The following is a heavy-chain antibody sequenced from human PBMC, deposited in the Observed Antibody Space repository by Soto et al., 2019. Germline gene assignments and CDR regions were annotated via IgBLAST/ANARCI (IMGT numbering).Heavy chain of an antibody. CDR2: ISAYNGHT. V-gene: IGHV1-18*01. J-gene: IGHJ4*02. D-gene: IGHD3-16*01. CDR1: GYIFTNYG. CDR3: VRGDGGYFDQ. Sequence: QVQLVQSGVEVKKPGASVKVSCKAMGYIFTNYGLSWVRQAPGEGPEWLGWISAYNGHTKYAPKVQDRVTLTTDTSATTACLELRSLRSDDAAVYYCVRGDGGYFDQWGQGTLVLVSS.